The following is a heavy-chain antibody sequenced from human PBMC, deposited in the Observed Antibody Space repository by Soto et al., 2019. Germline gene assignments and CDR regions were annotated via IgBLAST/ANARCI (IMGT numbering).Heavy chain of an antibody. Sequence: QLQLQESGPGLVNPSGTLSLTCAVSGGSISSDNWWSWVRQPPGKGLECIGEIYHSGGTHYNPYLKSRVTISVDKSKNLISLELSSVSAADTAVYFCARHGGFSFDSWGQGTLVTVSS. J-gene: IGHJ4*02. CDR2: IYHSGGT. D-gene: IGHD3-3*01. CDR3: ARHGGFSFDS. CDR1: GGSISSDNW. V-gene: IGHV4-4*02.